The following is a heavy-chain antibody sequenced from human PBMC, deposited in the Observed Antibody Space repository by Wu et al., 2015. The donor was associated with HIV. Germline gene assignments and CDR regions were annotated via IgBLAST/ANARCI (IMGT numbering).Heavy chain of an antibody. CDR2: FIPNRGGI. V-gene: IGHV1-2*02. CDR1: GATFISYT. CDR3: ARLQSLHGLYSNADY. Sequence: QVQLMQSGAEVKKPGSSVKVSCKASGATFISYTITWVRQAPGQGLEWMGGFIPNRGGIKYAQKFQGRLTMTRDTAVSTAYMELNNLRSDDTAVYYCARLQSLHGLYSNADYWGQGTLVTVSS. D-gene: IGHD4-11*01. J-gene: IGHJ4*02.